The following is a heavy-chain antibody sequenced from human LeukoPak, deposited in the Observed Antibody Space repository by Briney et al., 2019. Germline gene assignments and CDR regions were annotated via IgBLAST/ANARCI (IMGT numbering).Heavy chain of an antibody. V-gene: IGHV4-59*11. CDR1: GGSISSHY. D-gene: IGHD5-24*01. Sequence: SSETLSLTCTVSGGSISSHYWSWIRQPPGKGLEWIGYIYYSGSTNDNPSLKSRVTISVDTSKKQFSLSLTSATAADTAVYFCARTGYSRDGYNSRSLGYFYYYMDVWGIGTTVTVSS. CDR2: IYYSGST. J-gene: IGHJ6*03. CDR3: ARTGYSRDGYNSRSLGYFYYYMDV.